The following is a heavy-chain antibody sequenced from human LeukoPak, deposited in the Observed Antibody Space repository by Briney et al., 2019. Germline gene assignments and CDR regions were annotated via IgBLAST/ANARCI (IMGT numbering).Heavy chain of an antibody. J-gene: IGHJ3*02. CDR2: IRYDGSNK. Sequence: GGSLRLSCAASGFTFSSYAMHWVRQAPGKGLEWVTFIRYDGSNKYYADSVKGRFTISRDNSKNTLYLQMNSLRAEDTALYYCAKDLFRTLPARLDAFDIWGQGTMVTVSS. D-gene: IGHD1-1*01. CDR1: GFTFSSYA. V-gene: IGHV3-30*02. CDR3: AKDLFRTLPARLDAFDI.